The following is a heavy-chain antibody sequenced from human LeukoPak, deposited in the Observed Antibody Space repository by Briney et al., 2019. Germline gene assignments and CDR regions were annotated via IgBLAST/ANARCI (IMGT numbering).Heavy chain of an antibody. CDR1: GGSISSYY. J-gene: IGHJ4*02. V-gene: IGHV4-59*01. D-gene: IGHD2-2*01. Sequence: NPSETLSLTCTVSGGSISSYYWSWIRQPPGKGLEWIGYIYYSGSTNYNLSLKSRVTMSIDTSKNQFSLKLSSVTAADTAVYYCARWSGYALDWGQGTLVTVSS. CDR2: IYYSGST. CDR3: ARWSGYALD.